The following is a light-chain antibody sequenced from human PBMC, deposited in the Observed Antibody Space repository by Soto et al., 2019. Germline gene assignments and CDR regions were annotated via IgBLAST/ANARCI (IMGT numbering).Light chain of an antibody. CDR2: DVS. Sequence: QSALAQPASVSGSPGQSITISCTGTSSDIGGYDYVSWYQQYPGKAPKLMIYDVSNRLSGVSDRFSGSKSANTASLTISGLQAEDEADYYCNSYTTSSSLYVFGTGTKVTVL. CDR3: NSYTTSSSLYV. CDR1: SSDIGGYDY. J-gene: IGLJ1*01. V-gene: IGLV2-14*01.